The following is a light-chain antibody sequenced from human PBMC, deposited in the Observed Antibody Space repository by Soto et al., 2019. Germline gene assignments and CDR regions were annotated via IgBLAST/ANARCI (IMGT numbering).Light chain of an antibody. J-gene: IGKJ4*01. CDR3: QQVHSFPLT. CDR1: QAISNW. V-gene: IGKV1D-12*01. CDR2: SAS. Sequence: DIQMTQSPSSVSASVGDRVTITCRASQAISNWLAWYQQKPEKAPKLLIYSASTLESGVPSRFSGSGSGTDFTLTISSLQHEDFATYYCQQVHSFPLTFGGGTKVDIK.